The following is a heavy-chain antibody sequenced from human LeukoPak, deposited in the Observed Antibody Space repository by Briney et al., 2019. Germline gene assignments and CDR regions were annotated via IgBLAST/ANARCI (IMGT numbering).Heavy chain of an antibody. J-gene: IGHJ4*02. CDR1: GFTFTSYW. D-gene: IGHD3-22*01. CDR2: IKQDGSEK. V-gene: IGHV3-7*01. Sequence: GGSLRLSCVASGFTFTSYWMSWVRQAPGKGLEWVANIKQDGSEKYYEDSVRGRFTISRDNAKNSLYLQMNSLRAEDTAVYNCARVRGYYDSSGYYSYYFDYCGQGTLVTVSS. CDR3: ARVRGYYDSSGYYSYYFDY.